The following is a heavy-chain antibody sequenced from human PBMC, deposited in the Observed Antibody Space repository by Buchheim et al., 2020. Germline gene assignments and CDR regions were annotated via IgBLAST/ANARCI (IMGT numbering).Heavy chain of an antibody. V-gene: IGHV3-33*01. D-gene: IGHD4-23*01. J-gene: IGHJ6*03. CDR2: IWYDGSNK. CDR3: ARGIPDYGGNLYYYYMDV. CDR1: GFTFSSYG. Sequence: QVQLVESGGGLVQPGRSLRLSCAASGFTFSSYGMHWVRQAPGKGLEWVAVIWYDGSNKYYADSVKGRFTISRDNSKNTLYLQMNSLRAEDTAVYYCARGIPDYGGNLYYYYMDVWGKGTT.